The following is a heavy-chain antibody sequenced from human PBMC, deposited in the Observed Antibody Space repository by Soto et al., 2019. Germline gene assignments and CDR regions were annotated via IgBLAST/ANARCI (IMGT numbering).Heavy chain of an antibody. Sequence: GGSLRLSCAASGFTFSSYSMNWVRQAPGKGLEWVSSISSSSSYIYYADSVKGRFTISRDNAKNSLYLQMNSLRAEDTAVYYCARDQSSVWASDYWGQGPLVTVSS. J-gene: IGHJ4*02. V-gene: IGHV3-21*01. CDR2: ISSSSSYI. CDR1: GFTFSSYS. CDR3: ARDQSSVWASDY. D-gene: IGHD7-27*01.